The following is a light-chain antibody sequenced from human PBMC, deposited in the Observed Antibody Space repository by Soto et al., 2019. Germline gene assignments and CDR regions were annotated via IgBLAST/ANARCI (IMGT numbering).Light chain of an antibody. CDR3: QQYNNWPIT. CDR1: QGVSSS. Sequence: EIGFTHSTGTLSSSPVERATLYCRASQGVSSSLAWYQQRPGQAPRLLIYDASTRATGTPSRFSGSGSGTKFTLSISSLQSEDFAVYYCQQYNNWPITFGQGTRLEIK. J-gene: IGKJ5*01. CDR2: DAS. V-gene: IGKV3D-15*01.